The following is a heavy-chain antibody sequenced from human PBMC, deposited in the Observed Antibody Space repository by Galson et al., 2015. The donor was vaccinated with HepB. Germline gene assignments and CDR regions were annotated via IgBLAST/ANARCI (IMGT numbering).Heavy chain of an antibody. CDR2: ISAYNGNT. CDR3: ARDSGSYYSYYYGMDV. D-gene: IGHD1-26*01. CDR1: GYTFTSYG. V-gene: IGHV1-18*01. Sequence: SVKVSCKASGYTFTSYGISWVRQAPGQGLEWMGWISAYNGNTNYAQKLQGRVTMTTDTSTSTAYMELRSLRSDDTAVYYCARDSGSYYSYYYGMDVWGQGTTVTVSS. J-gene: IGHJ6*02.